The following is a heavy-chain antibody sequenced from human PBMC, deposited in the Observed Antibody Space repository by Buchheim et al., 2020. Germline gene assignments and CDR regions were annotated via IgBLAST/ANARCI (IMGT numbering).Heavy chain of an antibody. CDR1: GFTFINYA. CDR3: ARDRGYSSGWYYFDY. Sequence: EVQLLESGGGLVQPGGSLRVSCAASGFTFINYAMTWVRQAPGKGLEWVSSMSGSGDATYSADLVKGRFTISRDNSKNTLYLQMNSLRAEDTAVYYCARDRGYSSGWYYFDYWGQGTL. V-gene: IGHV3-23*01. CDR2: MSGSGDAT. D-gene: IGHD6-19*01. J-gene: IGHJ4*02.